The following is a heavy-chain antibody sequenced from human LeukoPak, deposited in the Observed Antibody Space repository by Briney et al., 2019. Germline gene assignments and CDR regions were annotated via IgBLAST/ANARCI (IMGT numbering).Heavy chain of an antibody. V-gene: IGHV4-39*01. Sequence: SETLSLTCTVSGGSISSSSYYWGWIRQPPGKGLEWIGSIYYSGSTYYNPSLKSRVTISVDTSKNQFSLKLSSVTAADTAVYYCASHGSGWYYFDYWGQGTLVTVSS. J-gene: IGHJ4*02. CDR1: GGSISSSSYY. CDR2: IYYSGST. CDR3: ASHGSGWYYFDY. D-gene: IGHD6-19*01.